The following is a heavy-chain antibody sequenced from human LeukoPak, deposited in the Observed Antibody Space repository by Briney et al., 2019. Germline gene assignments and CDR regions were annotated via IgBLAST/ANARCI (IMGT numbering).Heavy chain of an antibody. D-gene: IGHD3-3*01. V-gene: IGHV3-64*01. J-gene: IGHJ5*02. CDR2: ISSSGGST. CDR1: GFTFSSYA. Sequence: PGGSLRLSCAASGFTFSSYAMHWVRQAPGKGLEYVSAISSSGGSTYYANSVKGRFTISRDNCKNTMYLQMGSLRAEDMAVYYCARGAVTTFWSNWFDPWGQGTLVTVSS. CDR3: ARGAVTTFWSNWFDP.